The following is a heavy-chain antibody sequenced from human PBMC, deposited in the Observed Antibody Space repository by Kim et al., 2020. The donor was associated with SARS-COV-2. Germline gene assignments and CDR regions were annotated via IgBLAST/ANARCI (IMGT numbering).Heavy chain of an antibody. CDR1: RFTFNNYW. J-gene: IGHJ6*02. V-gene: IGHV3-74*01. Sequence: GGSLRLSCAVSRFTFNNYWINWVRHAPEKGLVWVSRISSDGSITNYADSVKGRFTMSRDNAENTLYLQMNSLRAEDTAVYYCARAFFRDGFDVWGQGTTVTVSS. CDR2: ISSDGSIT. CDR3: ARAFFRDGFDV.